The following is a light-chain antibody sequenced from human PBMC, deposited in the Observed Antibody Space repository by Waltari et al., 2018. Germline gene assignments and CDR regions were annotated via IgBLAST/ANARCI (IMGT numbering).Light chain of an antibody. J-gene: IGKJ3*01. V-gene: IGKV3-20*01. CDR1: QTLSSTY. CDR3: HQYGNSAPFT. CDR2: DTS. Sequence: EIVLTQSPGTLSLSPGERATLSCRASQTLSSTYLAWYQQKPGQAPRLLIYDTSTRATGIPGRFSGSGSGTDFTLTISRLEPEDLAVYYCHQYGNSAPFTFGPGTKVDIK.